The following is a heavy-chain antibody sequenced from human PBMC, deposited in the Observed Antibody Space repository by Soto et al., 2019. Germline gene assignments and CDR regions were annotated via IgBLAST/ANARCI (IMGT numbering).Heavy chain of an antibody. J-gene: IGHJ4*02. D-gene: IGHD3-22*01. CDR3: ARSGDYYDSSGYINY. V-gene: IGHV2-5*02. Sequence: QITLKDSGPTLGKPTQTPTLTCTFSGLSLRTKGVEGGWIRQPPGKALEWLARIYWDDDKRYSPSLKSRLTITKDTSKNQVVLRMTNMEAVDTGTYYCARSGDYYDSSGYINYWGQGTRVTVSS. CDR1: GLSLRTKGVE. CDR2: IYWDDDK.